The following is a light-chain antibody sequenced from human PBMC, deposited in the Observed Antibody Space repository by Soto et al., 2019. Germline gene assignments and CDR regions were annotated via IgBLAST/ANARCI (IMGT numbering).Light chain of an antibody. CDR3: AAWDDSLNGVV. V-gene: IGLV1-44*01. J-gene: IGLJ2*01. Sequence: QTVVTQPPSASGTPGQRVTISCSGSSSNIGSNAVNWYQQLPGTAPKLLISSNDQRPSGVPDRFSGSKSGASASLAIGGLQSEDEGDYYCAAWDDSLNGVVFGEGTKLTVL. CDR1: SSNIGSNA. CDR2: SND.